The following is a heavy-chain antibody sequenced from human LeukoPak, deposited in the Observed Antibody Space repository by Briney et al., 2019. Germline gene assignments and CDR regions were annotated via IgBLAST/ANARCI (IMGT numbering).Heavy chain of an antibody. J-gene: IGHJ4*02. CDR1: GFTFSSYA. V-gene: IGHV3-23*01. D-gene: IGHD1-26*01. CDR3: AKSGVGATVFDY. CDR2: ISSSGGST. Sequence: PWGSLRLSCAASGFTFSSYAMSWVRQAPGKGLEWVSAISSSGGSTNYADSVKGRFTISRDNLKNTLYLQMNSLRAEDTAVYYCAKSGVGATVFDYWGRGTLVTVSS.